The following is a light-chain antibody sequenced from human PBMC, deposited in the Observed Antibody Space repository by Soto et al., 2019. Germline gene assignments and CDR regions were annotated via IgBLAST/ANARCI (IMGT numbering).Light chain of an antibody. V-gene: IGKV1-5*03. Sequence: DIQMTQFPSTLSAFVGDRVTITCRASQSVSTSSAWYQQKPGKAPKLLIYLASNLQSGVPARFSGSGSATEFTLSISSLQPDDFATYYCQQYHSSSRTFGQGTRVEIK. J-gene: IGKJ1*01. CDR3: QQYHSSSRT. CDR1: QSVSTS. CDR2: LAS.